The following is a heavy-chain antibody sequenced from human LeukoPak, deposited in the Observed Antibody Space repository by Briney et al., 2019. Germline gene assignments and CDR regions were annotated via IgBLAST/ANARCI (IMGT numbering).Heavy chain of an antibody. V-gene: IGHV4-59*01. Sequence: PSGTLSLTCAVYGGSFSGYYWSWIRQPPGKGLDWIAYIHSNGNTGYNPSLKSRLTISVDTSKNHFSLKVTSMTTADTGVYYCARSLPGAIGAADFWGQGTLVTVSS. J-gene: IGHJ4*02. CDR2: IHSNGNT. CDR3: ARSLPGAIGAADF. D-gene: IGHD6-13*01. CDR1: GGSFSGYY.